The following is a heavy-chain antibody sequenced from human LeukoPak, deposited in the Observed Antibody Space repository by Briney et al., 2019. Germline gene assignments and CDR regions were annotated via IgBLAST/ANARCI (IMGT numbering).Heavy chain of an antibody. CDR1: GFSLSTSGVG. J-gene: IGHJ6*02. V-gene: IGHV2-5*02. D-gene: IGHD2-2*01. CDR2: IYWDDDK. CDR3: AHILDEMWVPAAQVNYYYYGMDV. Sequence: SGPTLVNPIQTLTLTCTFSGFSLSTSGVGVGWIRQPPGKALEWLALIYWDDDKRYSPSLKSRLTITKDTSKNQVVLTMTNMGPVDTATYYCAHILDEMWVPAAQVNYYYYGMDVWGQGTTVTVSS.